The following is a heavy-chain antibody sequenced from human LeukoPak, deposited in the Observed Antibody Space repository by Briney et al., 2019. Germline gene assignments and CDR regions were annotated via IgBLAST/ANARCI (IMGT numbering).Heavy chain of an antibody. CDR2: IYYSGST. Sequence: SETLSLTCTVSGGSISSSIYYWGWIRQPPGKGLEWIGSIYYSGSTYYNPSLKSRVTISVDTSKNQFSLKLSSVTAADTAVYYCARRRIVATIDYWGQGTLVTVSS. D-gene: IGHD5-12*01. CDR3: ARRRIVATIDY. V-gene: IGHV4-39*01. CDR1: GGSISSSIYY. J-gene: IGHJ4*02.